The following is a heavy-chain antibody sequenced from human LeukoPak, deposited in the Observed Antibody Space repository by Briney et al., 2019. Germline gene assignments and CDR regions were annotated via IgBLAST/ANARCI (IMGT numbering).Heavy chain of an antibody. J-gene: IGHJ3*02. CDR2: IWYDGSNK. D-gene: IGHD4-17*01. Sequence: GGSLRLSCAASGFTFSGYGMHWVRQAPGKGLEWVAVIWYDGSNKYYADSVKGRFTISRDNSKNTLYLQMNSLRAEDTAVYYCAKDLRDDYGDYDAFDIWGQGTMVTVSS. CDR1: GFTFSGYG. CDR3: AKDLRDDYGDYDAFDI. V-gene: IGHV3-33*06.